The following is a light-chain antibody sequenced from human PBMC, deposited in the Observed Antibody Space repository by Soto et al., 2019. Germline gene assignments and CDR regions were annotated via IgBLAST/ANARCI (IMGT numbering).Light chain of an antibody. J-gene: IGLJ1*01. V-gene: IGLV2-14*03. Sequence: QSPLTQPPPLSGAPWQSVTISPPGTSSDVGAYDYVSWYQQHPDKAPKLMIYEVSNRPSGVSDRFSGSKSVNTATLTISGLRAEDEADYYCSSYTSSSTRVFGTGTKVTVL. CDR3: SSYTSSSTRV. CDR1: SSDVGAYDY. CDR2: EVS.